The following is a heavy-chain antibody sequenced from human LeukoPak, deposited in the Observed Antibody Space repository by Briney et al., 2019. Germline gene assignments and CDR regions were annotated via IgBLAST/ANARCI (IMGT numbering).Heavy chain of an antibody. V-gene: IGHV3-74*01. J-gene: IGHJ4*02. Sequence: GGSLRLSCAASRFTFSNYWMHWVRQAPGKGLVWVSRINGDGRATNYADSVKGRFSISRDNAKNTLYLQMNSLRADDTAVYYCARGGSYSKSPVDYWGQGTLVTVSS. D-gene: IGHD1-26*01. CDR3: ARGGSYSKSPVDY. CDR1: RFTFSNYW. CDR2: INGDGRAT.